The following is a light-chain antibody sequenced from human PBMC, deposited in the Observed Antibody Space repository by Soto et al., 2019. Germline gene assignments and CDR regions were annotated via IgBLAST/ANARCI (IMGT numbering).Light chain of an antibody. Sequence: IQMTQSPSTLSASVGDRVTITCRASQSISSWLAWYQQKPGKAPKLLIYDASSLESGVPSRFSDSGSGTEFTLTISSLQPDDFATYYCQQYNSYSTFGQGTRLEIK. J-gene: IGKJ5*01. CDR2: DAS. CDR1: QSISSW. CDR3: QQYNSYST. V-gene: IGKV1-5*01.